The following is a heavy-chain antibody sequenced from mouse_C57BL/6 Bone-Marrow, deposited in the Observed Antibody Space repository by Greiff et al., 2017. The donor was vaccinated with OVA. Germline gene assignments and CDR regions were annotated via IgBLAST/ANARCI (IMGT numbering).Heavy chain of an antibody. CDR2: IYPRDGST. Sequence: VKLMESGPELVKPGASVKLSCKASGYTFTSYDINWVKQRPGQGLEWIGWIYPRDGSTKYNEKFKGKATLTVDTSSSTAYMELHSLTSEDSAVYFCAREDFDVWGTGTTVTVSS. CDR1: GYTFTSYD. V-gene: IGHV1-85*01. CDR3: AREDFDV. J-gene: IGHJ1*03.